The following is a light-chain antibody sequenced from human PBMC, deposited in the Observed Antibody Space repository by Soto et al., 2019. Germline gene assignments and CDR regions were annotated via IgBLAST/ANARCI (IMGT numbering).Light chain of an antibody. Sequence: DIQMTQSPSTLSASVGDRVTITCRASQSISSWLAWYQQKPGKAPKLLTYKASSLESGVPSRFSGSGSGTEFTLTISSLQPDDFATYYCQQYNSYSPLTFGQGTKVEIK. CDR2: KAS. CDR1: QSISSW. V-gene: IGKV1-5*03. J-gene: IGKJ1*01. CDR3: QQYNSYSPLT.